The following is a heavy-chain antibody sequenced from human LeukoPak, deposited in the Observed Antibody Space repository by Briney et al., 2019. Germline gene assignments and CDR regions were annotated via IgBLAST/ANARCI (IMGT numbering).Heavy chain of an antibody. CDR2: VNQDGSGK. CDR3: AKLHCSRVSCYGYYDY. Sequence: GGSLRLSCAASGYTFSRYWMTWVRQAPGKGLEWVASVNQDGSGKYHVDSVEGRFTISRDNAKNSLYLEMNSLRTEDTAIYYCAKLHCSRVSCYGYYDYWGQGTLVTVSS. D-gene: IGHD2-15*01. CDR1: GYTFSRYW. J-gene: IGHJ4*02. V-gene: IGHV3-7*02.